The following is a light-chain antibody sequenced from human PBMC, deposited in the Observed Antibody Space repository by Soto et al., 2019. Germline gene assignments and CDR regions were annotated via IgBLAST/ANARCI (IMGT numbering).Light chain of an antibody. J-gene: IGKJ3*01. CDR3: QQYGKSPGLFT. CDR2: GAS. Sequence: ENVLTQSPGTLSLSPGERATLSCRASQSVTSTYLAWYQQKPGQAPRLLIYGASSRATGIPDKFIGSGSGSDFSLTISRLEPEDSAVYYCQQYGKSPGLFTFGPGTTGDIK. CDR1: QSVTSTY. V-gene: IGKV3-20*01.